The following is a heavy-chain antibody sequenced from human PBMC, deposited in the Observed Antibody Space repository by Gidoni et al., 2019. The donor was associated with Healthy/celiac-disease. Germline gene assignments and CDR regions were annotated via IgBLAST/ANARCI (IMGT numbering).Heavy chain of an antibody. D-gene: IGHD6-13*01. CDR1: GFTYSDYY. CDR3: ARDPSGIAAGPEYFQH. V-gene: IGHV3-11*01. CDR2: LSSSGSTI. J-gene: IGHJ1*01. Sequence: QVQLVESGGGLVKPGGSLRLSCAASGFTYSDYYMSGIRQAPGKGLEWVSYLSSSGSTIYYADSVKGRFTIARDNAKNSLYLQMNSLRAEYTAVYYCARDPSGIAAGPEYFQHWGQGTLVTVSS.